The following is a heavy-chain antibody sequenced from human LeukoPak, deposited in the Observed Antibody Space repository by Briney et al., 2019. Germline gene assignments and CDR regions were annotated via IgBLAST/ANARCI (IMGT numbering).Heavy chain of an antibody. J-gene: IGHJ3*02. CDR3: ARVPYCSSTSCYFQAFDI. CDR1: GGSISSYY. Sequence: SETLSLTCTVSGGSISSYYWSGIRQPPGKGLEWSGYIYYSGSTNYNPSLKSRVTISVDTSKNQVSLRLSSVTAADTAVYYCARVPYCSSTSCYFQAFDIWGQGTMVTVSS. CDR2: IYYSGST. D-gene: IGHD2-2*01. V-gene: IGHV4-59*01.